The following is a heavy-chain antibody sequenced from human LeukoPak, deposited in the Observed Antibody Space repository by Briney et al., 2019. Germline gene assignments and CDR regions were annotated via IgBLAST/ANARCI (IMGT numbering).Heavy chain of an antibody. CDR3: ARALSSTGGSYYFDS. J-gene: IGHJ4*02. Sequence: GGSLRLSCIASGFALSHHGMHWVRQPPGKGLEWVAFVRYDGSDKYYADSVKGRFTVSRDNSNNALDLQMNTLTVEDTAVYYCARALSSTGGSYYFDSWGQGTLVTVSS. D-gene: IGHD1-14*01. CDR2: VRYDGSDK. V-gene: IGHV3-30*02. CDR1: GFALSHHG.